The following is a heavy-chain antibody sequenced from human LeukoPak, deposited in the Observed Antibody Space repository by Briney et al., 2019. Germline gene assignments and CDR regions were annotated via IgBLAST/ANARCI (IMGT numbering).Heavy chain of an antibody. V-gene: IGHV4-34*01. J-gene: IGHJ4*02. D-gene: IGHD3-9*01. CDR2: INHSGST. Sequence: SETLSLTCAVYGGSFSGYYWSLIHRPPGKGLEWIGEINHSGSTNYNPSLKSRVTMSVDTSKNQFSLKLSSVTAADTAVYYCARGPYYDILTGYFYWGQGTLVTVSS. CDR1: GGSFSGYY. CDR3: ARGPYYDILTGYFY.